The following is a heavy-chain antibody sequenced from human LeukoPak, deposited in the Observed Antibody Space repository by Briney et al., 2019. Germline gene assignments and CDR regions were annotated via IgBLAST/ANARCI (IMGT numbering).Heavy chain of an antibody. V-gene: IGHV4-30-4*01. CDR1: GESISSGDYY. CDR3: ARCGPEYSSAWPDY. D-gene: IGHD6-19*01. Sequence: SQTLSLTCTVSGESISSGDYYCSWIRQPPGKGLEWIGNIYYSGSTYYNPSLKSRVTISVDTSKNQFVLRLNSVTAADTAVYYCARCGPEYSSAWPDYWGQGTLVTVSS. J-gene: IGHJ4*02. CDR2: IYYSGST.